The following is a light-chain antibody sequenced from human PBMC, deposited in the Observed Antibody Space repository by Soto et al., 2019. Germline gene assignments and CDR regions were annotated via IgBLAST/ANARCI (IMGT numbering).Light chain of an antibody. CDR3: TSFTSSATYV. V-gene: IGLV2-14*01. CDR1: SSDVGRYNY. CDR2: EVN. J-gene: IGLJ1*01. Sequence: QSVLTQPASVSGSPGQSIIISCTGTSSDVGRYNYVSWYQQHPGKAPKLIIYEVNNRPSEISNRFSGSKSANTASLTISGLQAEDEADYYCTSFTSSATYVFGTGTKLTVL.